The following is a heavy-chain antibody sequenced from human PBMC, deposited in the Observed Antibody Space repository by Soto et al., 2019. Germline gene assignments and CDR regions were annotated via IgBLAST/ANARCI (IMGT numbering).Heavy chain of an antibody. V-gene: IGHV1-69*01. J-gene: IGHJ4*02. CDR3: ARDGTIQMANFDF. CDR2: IIPLFGTP. D-gene: IGHD1-1*01. CDR1: GGPFSSYG. Sequence: QALLMQSGAEVKKPGSSVKVSCTSSGGPFSSYGISWVRQVPGQGLEWLGGIIPLFGTPSYARKFQDRLTISADESTTTAYMELSSLTSEDTAMYFCARDGTIQMANFDFWGQGTLVTVSS.